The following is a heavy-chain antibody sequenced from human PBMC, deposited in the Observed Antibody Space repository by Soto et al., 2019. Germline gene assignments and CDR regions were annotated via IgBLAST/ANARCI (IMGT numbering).Heavy chain of an antibody. CDR1: GGSFSGYY. CDR2: INHSGST. D-gene: IGHD4-17*01. J-gene: IGHJ4*02. V-gene: IGHV4-34*01. Sequence: PSETLSLTCAVYGGSFSGYYWSWIRQPPGKGLEWIGDINHSGSTYYNPSLKSRVTISVDTSKNQFSLKLSSVTAADTAVYYCARVYGDYFAQTYFDYWGQGTLVTVSS. CDR3: ARVYGDYFAQTYFDY.